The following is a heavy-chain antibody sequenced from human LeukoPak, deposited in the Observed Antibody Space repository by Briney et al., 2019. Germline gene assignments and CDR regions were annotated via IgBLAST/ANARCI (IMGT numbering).Heavy chain of an antibody. Sequence: GGSLRLSCAASGFTFSSYSMNWVRQAPGKGLEWVSSISSSSSYIYYADSVKGRFTISRDNSKNTLYLQMNSLRAEDTAVYYCAREDTYYYDSSGSFFDYWGQGTLVTVSS. CDR3: AREDTYYYDSSGSFFDY. V-gene: IGHV3-21*01. CDR1: GFTFSSYS. CDR2: ISSSSSYI. D-gene: IGHD3-22*01. J-gene: IGHJ4*02.